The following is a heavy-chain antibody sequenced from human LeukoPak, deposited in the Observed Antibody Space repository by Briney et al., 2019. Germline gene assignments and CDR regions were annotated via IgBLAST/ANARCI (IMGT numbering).Heavy chain of an antibody. CDR1: GFTFSKAW. J-gene: IGHJ1*01. CDR3: TTWYSSGWLNFQH. CDR2: IKGKTDGGTT. Sequence: GGSLRLSCAASGFTFSKAWMSWVRQAPGKGLEWVGHIKGKTDGGTTDYAAPVKGRATISRDDSKNMLYLQMDSLRTEDTGVYYCTTWYSSGWLNFQHWGQGTLVTVSS. V-gene: IGHV3-15*01. D-gene: IGHD6-19*01.